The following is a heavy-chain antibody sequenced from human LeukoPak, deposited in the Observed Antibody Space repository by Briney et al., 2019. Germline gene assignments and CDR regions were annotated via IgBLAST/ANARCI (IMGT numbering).Heavy chain of an antibody. CDR1: AFTFSSYA. J-gene: IGHJ4*02. CDR3: AKGAYYDSSGYYYRAGFDY. V-gene: IGHV3-23*01. D-gene: IGHD3-22*01. CDR2: ISGSGGST. Sequence: PWGSLRLSCSASAFTFSSYAISWVRQAPGNGLEWVSAISGSGGSTYYADSVKGRFTISRDNSKNTLYLQMNSLRAEDTDVYYCAKGAYYDSSGYYYRAGFDYWGQGTLVTVSS.